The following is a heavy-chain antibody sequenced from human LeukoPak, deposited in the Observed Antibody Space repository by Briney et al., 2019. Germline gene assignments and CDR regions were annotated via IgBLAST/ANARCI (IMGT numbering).Heavy chain of an antibody. CDR2: IFYSGST. Sequence: SETLSLTCTVSGGSISSYYWSWIRQPPGKGLEWIGNIFYSGSTYYSPSLKSRVTISLDTSENQFSLRLSSVTAADTAVYYCARALGAFDIWGQGTMVTVSS. CDR3: ARALGAFDI. J-gene: IGHJ3*02. V-gene: IGHV4-59*12. CDR1: GGSISSYY.